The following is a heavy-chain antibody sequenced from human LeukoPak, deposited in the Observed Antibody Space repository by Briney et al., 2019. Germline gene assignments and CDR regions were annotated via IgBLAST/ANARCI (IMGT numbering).Heavy chain of an antibody. V-gene: IGHV1-18*01. J-gene: IGHJ4*02. D-gene: IGHD1-26*01. CDR2: ISAFNGNT. CDR3: ARDPVGANGVFDC. Sequence: ASVKVSCKASGYIFNSYGISWVRQAPGQGLEWMGWISAFNGNTNYAQKFQGRVTMTTGTSTNTAYMELRSLSSDDTAVYFCARDPVGANGVFDCWGQGTLVTVSS. CDR1: GYIFNSYG.